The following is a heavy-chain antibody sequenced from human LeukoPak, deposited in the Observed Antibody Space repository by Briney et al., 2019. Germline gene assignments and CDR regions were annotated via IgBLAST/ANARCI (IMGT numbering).Heavy chain of an antibody. CDR3: ARYSSRGRWFDP. CDR2: ITPIFGTA. CDR1: GGTFSSYA. J-gene: IGHJ5*02. V-gene: IGHV1-69*13. Sequence: GASVKVSCKASGGTFSSYAISWVRQAPGQGLEWMGGITPIFGTANYAQKFQGRVTITADESTSTAYMELSSLRSDDTAVYYCARYSSRGRWFDPWGQGTLVTVSS. D-gene: IGHD6-13*01.